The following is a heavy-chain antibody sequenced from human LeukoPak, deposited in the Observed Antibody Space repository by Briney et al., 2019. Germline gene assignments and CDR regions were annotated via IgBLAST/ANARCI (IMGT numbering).Heavy chain of an antibody. V-gene: IGHV4-4*07. J-gene: IGHJ4*02. CDR2: ISTTGST. CDR3: AREYSSSSGRTFDY. Sequence: SETLSLTCTVSGGSISSYYWNWIRQPAGKGLEWIGRISTTGSTNYNPSLKSRLTMSVDTSKNQFSLRLSSVSAADTAVYYCAREYSSSSGRTFDYWGQGTLVIVSS. CDR1: GGSISSYY. D-gene: IGHD6-6*01.